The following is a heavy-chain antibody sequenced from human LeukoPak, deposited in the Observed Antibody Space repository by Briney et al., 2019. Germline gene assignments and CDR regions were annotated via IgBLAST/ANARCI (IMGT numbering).Heavy chain of an antibody. J-gene: IGHJ4*02. CDR1: GYTFTAYG. V-gene: IGHV1-18*01. D-gene: IGHD3-16*02. Sequence: ASVKVSCKASGYTFTAYGINWVRQAPGQGLEWMGWISAYNGNTSYAQKLQGRVTMTTDTSTSTAYMELRSLRSDDTAVYYCARDSDSSIMITFGGVIPEDYWGQGTLVTVSS. CDR3: ARDSDSSIMITFGGVIPEDY. CDR2: ISAYNGNT.